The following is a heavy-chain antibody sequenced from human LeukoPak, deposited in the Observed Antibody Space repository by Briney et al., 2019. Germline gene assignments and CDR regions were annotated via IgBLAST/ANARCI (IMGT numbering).Heavy chain of an antibody. Sequence: ASVKLSCKASAGTFSSCGISWVRQAPGQGLEWMGRIIPLFATANYAQKFQGRVTITKDESTRPAYMELTSLRSEDSGVYYCAREIVGAIDYWGQGTLVTVSS. D-gene: IGHD1-26*01. CDR1: AGTFSSCG. CDR2: IIPLFATA. J-gene: IGHJ4*02. CDR3: AREIVGAIDY. V-gene: IGHV1-69*05.